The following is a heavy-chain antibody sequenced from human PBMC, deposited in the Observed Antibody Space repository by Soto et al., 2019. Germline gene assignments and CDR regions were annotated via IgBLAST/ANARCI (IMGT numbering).Heavy chain of an antibody. CDR3: ARAGKGLYYYYGMDV. V-gene: IGHV4-59*01. J-gene: IGHJ6*02. CDR1: GGSISSYY. Sequence: PSETLSLTCTVSGGSISSYYWSWIRQPPGKGLEWIGYSYYSGSTNYNPSLKSRVTISVDTSKNQFSLKLSSVTAADTAVYYCARAGKGLYYYYGMDVWGQGTTVTVSS. D-gene: IGHD6-13*01. CDR2: SYYSGST.